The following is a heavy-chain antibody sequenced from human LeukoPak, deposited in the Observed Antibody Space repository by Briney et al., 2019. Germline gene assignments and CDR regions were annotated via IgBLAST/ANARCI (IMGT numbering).Heavy chain of an antibody. J-gene: IGHJ4*02. CDR1: GFSFSSYW. D-gene: IGHD6-13*01. CDR2: IKQDGSEK. CDR3: ARMSTSSWYVCDY. Sequence: GGSLRLSCAASGFSFSSYWMTWVRQAPGKGLEWVANIKQDGSEKYYVDSVLGRFTISRDNAKNSLYLQMNSLRAEDTAVYYCARMSTSSWYVCDYWGQGTLVTVSS. V-gene: IGHV3-7*01.